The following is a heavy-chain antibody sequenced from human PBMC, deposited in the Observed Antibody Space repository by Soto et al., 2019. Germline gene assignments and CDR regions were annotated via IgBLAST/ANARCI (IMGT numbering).Heavy chain of an antibody. V-gene: IGHV1-18*01. CDR2: ISTKNGYT. CDR1: GYTFTNYG. J-gene: IGHJ4*02. Sequence: QVQLVQSGVEVKEPGASVEVSCKASGYTFTNYGLAWVRQAPGQVLEWMGWISTKNGYTDYAQKFQGRVTMTTDTSTNTAYMELRSLRSDDTAMYFCARETGHRGFLTPDSWGQGTLVTVSS. CDR3: ARETGHRGFLTPDS. D-gene: IGHD5-12*01.